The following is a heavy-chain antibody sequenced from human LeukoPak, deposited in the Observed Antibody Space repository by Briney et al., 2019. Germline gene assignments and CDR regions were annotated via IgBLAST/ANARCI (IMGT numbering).Heavy chain of an antibody. CDR1: GFTFSSYG. CDR3: ARDSGFDYYMDV. V-gene: IGHV3-72*01. CDR2: TRNKANSYTT. J-gene: IGHJ6*03. Sequence: GGSLRLSCAASGFTFSSYGMHWVRQAPGKGLEWVGRTRNKANSYTTEYAASVKGRFTISRDDSKNSLYLQMNSLKTEDTAVYYCARDSGFDYYMDVWGKGTTVTVSS. D-gene: IGHD3-10*01.